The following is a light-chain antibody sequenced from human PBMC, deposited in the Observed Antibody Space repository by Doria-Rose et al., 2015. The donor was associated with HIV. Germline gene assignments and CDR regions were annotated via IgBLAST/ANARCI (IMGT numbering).Light chain of an antibody. CDR1: QSLLYTSKNY. Sequence: DIRVTQSPESLGMSLGERATLNCKSNQSLLYTSKNYLAWYQQRPGQPPKLLIYCASTRQSGVPARFSGSGSATDFTLTISSLEAEDVAVYYCQQYYDTPSFGPGTTVDIK. J-gene: IGKJ3*01. CDR3: QQYYDTPS. V-gene: IGKV4-1*01. CDR2: CAS.